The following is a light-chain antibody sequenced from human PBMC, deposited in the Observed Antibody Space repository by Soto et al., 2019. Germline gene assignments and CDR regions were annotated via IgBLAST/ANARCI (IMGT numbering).Light chain of an antibody. CDR3: SSHTSDNRSYV. CDR2: EVS. Sequence: QSALTQPASVSGSPGQSITISCTGTSSDVGGYNYVSWYQQHPGKAPKLMIYEVSKRPSGVSNRFSGSKSGNTASLTISGLQPEDEAHYYCSSHTSDNRSYVFGTGTKLTVL. CDR1: SSDVGGYNY. V-gene: IGLV2-14*01. J-gene: IGLJ1*01.